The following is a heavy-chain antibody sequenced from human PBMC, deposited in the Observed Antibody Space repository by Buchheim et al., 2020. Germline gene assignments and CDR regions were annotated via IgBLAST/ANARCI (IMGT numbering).Heavy chain of an antibody. CDR1: GFTFSSYA. V-gene: IGHV3-23*01. CDR3: AKVRYYDFWSGLGGGGY. Sequence: EVQLLESGGGLVQPGGSLRLSCAASGFTFSSYAMSWVRQAPGKGLKWVSAISGSGGSTYYADSVKGRFTISRDNSKNTLYLQMNSLRAEDTAVYYCAKVRYYDFWSGLGGGGYWGQGTL. J-gene: IGHJ4*02. D-gene: IGHD3-3*01. CDR2: ISGSGGST.